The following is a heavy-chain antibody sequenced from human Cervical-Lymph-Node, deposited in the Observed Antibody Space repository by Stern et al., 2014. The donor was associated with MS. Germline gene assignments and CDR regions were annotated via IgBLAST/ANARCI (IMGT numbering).Heavy chain of an antibody. D-gene: IGHD6-19*01. CDR3: AVASTPSVSIFAFDF. V-gene: IGHV7-4-1*02. CDR1: GYTFTKYS. J-gene: IGHJ3*01. CDR2: INTNTGDP. Sequence: VQLLESGSELKKPGASVKVSCKASGYTFTKYSMNWVRQAPGQGLEWMGRINTNTGDPTYAQGFIGRFVFSLDTSVSTAYLQISSLKAEDTAVYFCAVASTPSVSIFAFDFWGQGTLVTVSS.